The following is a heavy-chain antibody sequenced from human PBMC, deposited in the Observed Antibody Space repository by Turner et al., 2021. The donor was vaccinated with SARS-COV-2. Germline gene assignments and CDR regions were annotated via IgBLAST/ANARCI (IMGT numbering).Heavy chain of an antibody. CDR1: VSTCSSYG. CDR2: TSYDGSNK. CDR3: AKQQGLYSNPMYYFDY. D-gene: IGHD4-4*01. V-gene: IGHV3-30*18. J-gene: IGHJ4*02. Sequence: QVQLVESVGGVVQPGRSLRLSCAASVSTCSSYGMHWVRQAPGKGLEWVAGTSYDGSNKYYADTVKGRFTISRDKSKNTLYLQMNSLRAEDTAVYYCAKQQGLYSNPMYYFDYWGQGTLVTVSS.